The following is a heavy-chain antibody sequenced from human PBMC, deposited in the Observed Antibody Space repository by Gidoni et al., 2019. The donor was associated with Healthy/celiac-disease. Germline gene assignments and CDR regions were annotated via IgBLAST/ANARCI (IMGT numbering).Heavy chain of an antibody. CDR3: AREGIVVVPAAVRPKYYYYYGMDV. V-gene: IGHV3-21*01. J-gene: IGHJ6*02. D-gene: IGHD2-2*01. Sequence: EVQLVESGGGLVKPGGSLRLSCAASGFTFSRHSMNWVRQAPGKGLEWVSSISSSSSYIYYADSVKGRFTIARDNAKNSLYLQMNSLRAEDTAVYYCAREGIVVVPAAVRPKYYYYYGMDVWGQGTTVTVSS. CDR1: GFTFSRHS. CDR2: ISSSSSYI.